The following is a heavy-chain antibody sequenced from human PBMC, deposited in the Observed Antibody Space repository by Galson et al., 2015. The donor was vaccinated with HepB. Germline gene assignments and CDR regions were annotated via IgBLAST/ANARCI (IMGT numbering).Heavy chain of an antibody. CDR3: VRESLRSMVTFDL. J-gene: IGHJ4*02. D-gene: IGHD5-18*01. V-gene: IGHV3-33*01. Sequence: PLRLSCAAPGFIFSRHGMHRVRQAQGKGLECVAIIWHDGSNHLYADPVKGRFTIYRDNSKNPLYLQMNSPRAEDTAVYFCVRESLRSMVTFDLWCRGTLVTGSS. CDR2: IWHDGSNH. CDR1: GFIFSRHG.